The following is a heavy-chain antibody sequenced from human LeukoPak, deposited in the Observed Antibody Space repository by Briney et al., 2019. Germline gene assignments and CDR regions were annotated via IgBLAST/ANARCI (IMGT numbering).Heavy chain of an antibody. CDR3: ARGPPDSTHSDY. D-gene: IGHD2-2*01. CDR2: MRPNNGNS. J-gene: IGHJ4*02. V-gene: IGHV1-8*01. CDR1: GYTFTSYD. Sequence: ASVKVSCKASGYTFTSYDVNWVRHAAGQGLEWIGWMRPNNGNSGFAQKFQGRVTMTRDTSISTAYMELRSLTSEDTAVYYCARGPPDSTHSDYWGQGTLVTVSS.